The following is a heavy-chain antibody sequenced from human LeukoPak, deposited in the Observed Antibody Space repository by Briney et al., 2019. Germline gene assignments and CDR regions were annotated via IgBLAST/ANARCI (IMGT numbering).Heavy chain of an antibody. Sequence: GASVKVSCKASGYTFTSYAMNWVRQAPGQGLEWMGWINTNTGNPTYAQGFTGRFVFSLDTSVSMAYLQISSLKAEDTAVYYCARDQAIYYGSGSYRVDYWGQGTLVTVSS. CDR2: INTNTGNP. CDR1: GYTFTSYA. CDR3: ARDQAIYYGSGSYRVDY. J-gene: IGHJ4*02. V-gene: IGHV7-4-1*04. D-gene: IGHD3-10*01.